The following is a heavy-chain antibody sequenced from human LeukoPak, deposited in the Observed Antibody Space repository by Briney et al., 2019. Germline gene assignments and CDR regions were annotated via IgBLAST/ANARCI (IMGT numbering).Heavy chain of an antibody. CDR2: IKQDGSEK. Sequence: GGSLRLSCAASGFTFSSYWMSWVRQAPGKGLEWVANIKQDGSEKYYVDSVKGRFTISRDNAKNSLYLQMNSPRAEDTAVYYCARAPRIVGFYFDYWGQGTLVTVSS. CDR3: ARAPRIVGFYFDY. D-gene: IGHD3-22*01. CDR1: GFTFSSYW. V-gene: IGHV3-7*03. J-gene: IGHJ4*02.